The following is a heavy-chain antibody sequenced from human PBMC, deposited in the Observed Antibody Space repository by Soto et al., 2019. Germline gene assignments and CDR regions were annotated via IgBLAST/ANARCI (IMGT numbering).Heavy chain of an antibody. Sequence: GESLKISCKGSGYSFTSYWIGWVRQMPGKGLEWMGIIYPGDSDTRYSPSFQGQVTISADKSISTAYLQWSSLKASDTAMYYCARRASRQLSQGSFDNWGQGTMVTASS. CDR3: ARRASRQLSQGSFDN. CDR1: GYSFTSYW. J-gene: IGHJ3*02. CDR2: IYPGDSDT. V-gene: IGHV5-51*01. D-gene: IGHD5-18*01.